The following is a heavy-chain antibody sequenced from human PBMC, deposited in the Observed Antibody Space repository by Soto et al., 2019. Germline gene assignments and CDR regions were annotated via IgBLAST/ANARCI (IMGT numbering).Heavy chain of an antibody. V-gene: IGHV1-18*01. D-gene: IGHD3-16*02. CDR3: ARDRLGMITFGGVIVHGY. J-gene: IGHJ4*02. Sequence: ASVKVSCKASGYTFTSYGISWVRQAPGQGLEWMGRISAYNGNTNYAQKLQGRVTMTTDTSTSTAYMELRSLISDDTAVFYCARDRLGMITFGGVIVHGYWGQGTLVTVSS. CDR1: GYTFTSYG. CDR2: ISAYNGNT.